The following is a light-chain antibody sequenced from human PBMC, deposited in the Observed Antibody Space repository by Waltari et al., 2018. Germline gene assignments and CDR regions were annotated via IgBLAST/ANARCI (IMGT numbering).Light chain of an antibody. CDR2: GAS. CDR1: QIVRRF. V-gene: IGKV3-20*01. J-gene: IGKJ1*01. Sequence: IVLTQSPGTLSLSPGERGTLSCRASQIVRRFLAWYQQKPGPAPRLLIYGASTRATGIPDRCSGSGSGTDFSLTISRLEPEDFAVYYCQKYDRLPATFGQGTKVEIK. CDR3: QKYDRLPAT.